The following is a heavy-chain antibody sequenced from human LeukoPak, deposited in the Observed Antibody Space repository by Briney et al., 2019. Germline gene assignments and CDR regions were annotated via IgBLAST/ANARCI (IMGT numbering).Heavy chain of an antibody. CDR3: ASAQYYYYYGMDV. Sequence: GGSLRLSCAASGFTFSSYAMSWVRQAPGKGLEWVSVIYSGGSTYYADSVKGRFTISRDNSKNTLYLQMNNLRAEDTAVYYCASAQYYYYYGMDVWGQGTTVTVSS. CDR1: GFTFSSYA. J-gene: IGHJ6*02. CDR2: IYSGGST. V-gene: IGHV3-66*01.